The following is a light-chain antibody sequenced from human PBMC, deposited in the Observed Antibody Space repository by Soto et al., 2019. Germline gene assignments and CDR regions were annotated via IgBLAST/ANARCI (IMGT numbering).Light chain of an antibody. V-gene: IGKV1-39*01. CDR2: DTS. CDR3: QQGYRSPLT. J-gene: IGKJ4*01. CDR1: LRISIH. Sequence: DIQMTQSPSSLSASVGDRVTLTCRASLRISIHLNWYQHRPGKAPELLIYDTSNLQSGVPSRFSGSGSGTDFSVTINSLQPEDVATYYCQQGYRSPLTFGGGTRVE.